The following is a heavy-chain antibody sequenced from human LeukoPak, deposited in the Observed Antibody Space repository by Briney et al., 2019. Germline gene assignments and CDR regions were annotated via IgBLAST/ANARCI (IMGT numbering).Heavy chain of an antibody. J-gene: IGHJ4*02. CDR3: ARGDSHLHSSGYYYY. Sequence: SETLSLTRTVSGSSISGYYWTWIRQPPGKGLEWIGYVYNSGNVNYNPSLRSRVTISLDTSKDQFSLKLSSVTAADTAIYYCARGDSHLHSSGYYYYWGQGTLVTVSS. CDR2: VYNSGNV. D-gene: IGHD3-22*01. V-gene: IGHV4-59*01. CDR1: GSSISGYY.